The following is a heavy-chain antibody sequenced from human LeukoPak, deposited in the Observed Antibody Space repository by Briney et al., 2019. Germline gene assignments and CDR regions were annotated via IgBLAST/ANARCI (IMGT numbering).Heavy chain of an antibody. Sequence: PGGSLRLSCAASGFTFSSYWMHWVRQAPGKGLVWVSRINSDGSSTSYADSVKGRFTISRDNAKNALYLQMNSLRAEDTAVYYCARALQAIVVVPAAIGYWGQGTLVTVSS. CDR3: ARALQAIVVVPAAIGY. J-gene: IGHJ4*02. CDR2: INSDGSST. V-gene: IGHV3-74*01. D-gene: IGHD2-2*02. CDR1: GFTFSSYW.